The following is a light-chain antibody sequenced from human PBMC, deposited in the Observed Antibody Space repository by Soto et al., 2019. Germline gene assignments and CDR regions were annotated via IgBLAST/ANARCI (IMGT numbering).Light chain of an antibody. J-gene: IGKJ1*01. V-gene: IGKV3-15*01. CDR3: QQYRSWPRT. Sequence: EIVLPQSHSTLSVSAGERFILCCGASQSVDISLAWYQQKPGQAPRLLIYGASTRATDMPGTFSGRGSGTEFTLTITSLRPEDFGVYYCQQYRSWPRTFGQGTKVDIK. CDR2: GAS. CDR1: QSVDIS.